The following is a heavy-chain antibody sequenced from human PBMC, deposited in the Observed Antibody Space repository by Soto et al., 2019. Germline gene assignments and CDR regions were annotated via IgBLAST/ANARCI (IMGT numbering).Heavy chain of an antibody. J-gene: IGHJ6*02. CDR3: ARLRVSYYYDSSGYWSYGMDV. CDR1: GGTFSSYA. CDR2: IIPIFGTA. V-gene: IGHV1-69*13. Sequence: EASVKLSCTASGGTFSSYAISWVRQAPGQGLEWMGGIIPIFGTANYAQKFQGRVTITADESTSTAYMELSSLRSEDTAVYYCARLRVSYYYDSSGYWSYGMDVWGQGTTVTVSS. D-gene: IGHD3-22*01.